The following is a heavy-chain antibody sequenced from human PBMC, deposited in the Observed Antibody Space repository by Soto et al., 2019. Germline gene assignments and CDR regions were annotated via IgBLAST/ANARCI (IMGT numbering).Heavy chain of an antibody. CDR2: IYYSGST. J-gene: IGHJ4*02. CDR1: GGSISSGDYY. Sequence: SETLSLTCTVSGGSISSGDYYWSWIRQPPGKGLEWIGYIYYSGSTYYNPSLKSRVTISVDTSKNQFSLKLSSVTAADTAVYYCARSFRPTEWLPPGYWGQGTLVTVSS. D-gene: IGHD3-3*01. V-gene: IGHV4-30-4*01. CDR3: ARSFRPTEWLPPGY.